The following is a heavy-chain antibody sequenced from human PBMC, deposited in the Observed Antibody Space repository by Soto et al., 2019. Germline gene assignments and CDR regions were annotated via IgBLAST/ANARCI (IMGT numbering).Heavy chain of an antibody. CDR2: ICCSGST. CDR1: GGSISSYY. CDR3: ARRLYCSSTSCSDY. J-gene: IGHJ4*02. Sequence: SETLSLTCTVSGGSISSYYWSWIRQPPGKGLEWIGYICCSGSTNYNPSLNSRVTISVDTSKNQFSLKLSSVTAADTAVYYCARRLYCSSTSCSDYWGQGTLVTVSS. V-gene: IGHV4-59*08. D-gene: IGHD2-2*01.